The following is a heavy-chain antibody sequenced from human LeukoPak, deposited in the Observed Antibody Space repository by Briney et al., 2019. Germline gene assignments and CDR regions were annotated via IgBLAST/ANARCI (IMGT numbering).Heavy chain of an antibody. CDR1: GGSISSGGYY. CDR3: ARASAGLFDY. V-gene: IGHV4-31*03. CDR2: IYYSGST. Sequence: SQTLSLTCTVSGGSISSGGYYWSWIRQHPGKGLEWIGYIYYSGSTYYNPSLKSRVTISVDTSKNQFSLKLSSVTAADTAVYYRARASAGLFDYWGQGTLVTVSS. D-gene: IGHD6-13*01. J-gene: IGHJ4*02.